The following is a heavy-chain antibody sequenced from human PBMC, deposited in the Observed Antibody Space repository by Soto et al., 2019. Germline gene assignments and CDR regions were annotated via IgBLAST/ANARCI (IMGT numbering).Heavy chain of an antibody. V-gene: IGHV3-74*01. D-gene: IGHD3-3*01. J-gene: IGHJ6*03. CDR1: GFNFGPSW. Sequence: EMQVLESGGGLVQRGGSLRLSCVASGFNFGPSWMTWVRQDPGKGLVWVALVNNDGSITRYADSVKGRFTISRDNAKNRFYLQMSSLRRDDTPLYYCARLGVWSGAYYYMDVWGKGTTVTVSS. CDR2: VNNDGSIT. CDR3: ARLGVWSGAYYYMDV.